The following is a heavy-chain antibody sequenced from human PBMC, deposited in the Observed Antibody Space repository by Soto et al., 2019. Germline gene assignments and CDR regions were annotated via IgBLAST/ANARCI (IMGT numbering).Heavy chain of an antibody. CDR3: AKDLGVGATIGGLDY. V-gene: IGHV3-43*01. CDR2: ISWDGGST. Sequence: GGSLRLSCAASGFTFDDYTMHWVRQAPGKGLEWVSLISWDGGSTYYADSVKGRFTISRDNSKNSLYLQMNSLRTEDTALYYCAKDLGVGATIGGLDYWGQGTLVTVSS. J-gene: IGHJ4*02. CDR1: GFTFDDYT. D-gene: IGHD1-26*01.